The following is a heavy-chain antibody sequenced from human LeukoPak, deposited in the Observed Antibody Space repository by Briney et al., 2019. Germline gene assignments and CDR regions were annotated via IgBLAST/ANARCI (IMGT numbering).Heavy chain of an antibody. CDR1: GYTLTELS. D-gene: IGHD3/OR15-3a*01. CDR3: ATKLGPERPFDI. Sequence: GASVKASCKVSGYTLTELSMHWVRQAPGKGLEWMGGFDPEDSETIYAQKFQGRVTMTEDTSTDTAYMELSSLRSEDTAVYYCATKLGPERPFDIWGQGTMVTVSS. CDR2: FDPEDSET. J-gene: IGHJ3*02. V-gene: IGHV1-24*01.